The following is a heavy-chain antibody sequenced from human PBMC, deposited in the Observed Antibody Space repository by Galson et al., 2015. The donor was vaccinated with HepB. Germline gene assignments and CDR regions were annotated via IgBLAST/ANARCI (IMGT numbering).Heavy chain of an antibody. V-gene: IGHV3-23*01. D-gene: IGHD1-26*01. J-gene: IGHJ6*02. CDR3: AKERELLGYYYYGMDV. Sequence: FTISRDNSKNTLYLQMNSLRAEDTAVYYCAKERELLGYYYYGMDVWGQGTTVTVSS.